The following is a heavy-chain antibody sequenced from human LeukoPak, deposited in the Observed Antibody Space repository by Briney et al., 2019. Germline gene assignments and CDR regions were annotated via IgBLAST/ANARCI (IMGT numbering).Heavy chain of an antibody. D-gene: IGHD4-17*01. CDR2: ISSSGSTI. J-gene: IGHJ6*03. CDR1: GFTLSDYY. V-gene: IGHV3-11*01. CDR3: ARDRGRDYGDYVPYYYYMDV. Sequence: GGSLRLSCAASGFTLSDYYMSWIRQAPGKGLEWVSYISSSGSTIYYADSVKGRFTISRDNAKNSLYLQMNSLRAEDTAVYYCARDRGRDYGDYVPYYYYMDVWGKGTTVTVSS.